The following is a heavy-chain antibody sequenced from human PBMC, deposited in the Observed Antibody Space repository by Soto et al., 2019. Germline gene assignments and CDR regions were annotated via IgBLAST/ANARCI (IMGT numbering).Heavy chain of an antibody. J-gene: IGHJ4*02. CDR2: ISYDGSNQ. V-gene: IGHV3-30*18. Sequence: VGSLRLSCAASGFTFNIYGMHWVRQAPDKGLEWVALISYDGSNQYYADSVKGRFTISRDNSKSTLFLQMNSLRADDTAVYYCAKDQASGQGSFDSWGQGTLVTVSS. CDR1: GFTFNIYG. CDR3: AKDQASGQGSFDS.